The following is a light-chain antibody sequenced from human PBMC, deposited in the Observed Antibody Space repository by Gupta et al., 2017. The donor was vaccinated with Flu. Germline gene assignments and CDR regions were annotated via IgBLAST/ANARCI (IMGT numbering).Light chain of an antibody. CDR3: SSYTNTDSLGL. CDR2: EVS. V-gene: IGLV2-14*01. Sequence: QSALTQPASVSGSPGQSLPISCNGTSSDIGGYNYVSWYQQHPGKAPELMIFEVSDRPTWVSTRFSGSKSGNATSPTITVLQPEAEADYYCSSYTNTDSLGLFGGGTKLTVL. CDR1: SSDIGGYNY. J-gene: IGLJ2*01.